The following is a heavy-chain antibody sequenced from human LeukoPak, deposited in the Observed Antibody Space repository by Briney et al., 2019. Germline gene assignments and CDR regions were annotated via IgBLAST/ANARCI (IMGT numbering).Heavy chain of an antibody. CDR3: AREGAATPSDFDY. Sequence: ASVKVSCKASGYTFTGYFMHWVRQAPGQGLEWMGWIKTNSGGTKYAQKFQGRVIMTRDTSISTAYMELTRLRSDDTAVYYCAREGAATPSDFDYWGQGTLVTVSS. D-gene: IGHD6-25*01. J-gene: IGHJ4*02. CDR2: IKTNSGGT. V-gene: IGHV1-2*02. CDR1: GYTFTGYF.